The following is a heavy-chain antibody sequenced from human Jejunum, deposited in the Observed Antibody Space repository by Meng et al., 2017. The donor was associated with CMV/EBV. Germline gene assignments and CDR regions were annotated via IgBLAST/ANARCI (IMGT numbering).Heavy chain of an antibody. J-gene: IGHJ4*02. CDR3: ARDTAMVPL. D-gene: IGHD2-8*01. CDR2: ISNRASAI. CDR1: GFIFSNYE. V-gene: IGHV3-48*03. Sequence: SCVGSGFIFSNYEMNWVRQAPGKGLEWIAFISNRASAIQYADSVKGRFTISRDNAKNSLYLQMSSLRAEDTGIYYCARDTAMVPLWGQGTLVTVSS.